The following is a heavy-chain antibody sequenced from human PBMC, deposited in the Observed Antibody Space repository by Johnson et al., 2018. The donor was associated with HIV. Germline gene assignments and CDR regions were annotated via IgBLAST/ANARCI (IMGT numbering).Heavy chain of an antibody. V-gene: IGHV3-23*04. Sequence: VQLVESGGGLVQPGGSLRLSCAASGFTFSSYAMSWVRQAPGKGLEWVSAISGSGGSTYYADSVKGRFTISRDNSKNTLYLQMNSLRAEDTAAYYCAKGEGYCGGDCLDAFDIWGRGTMVTVSS. CDR2: ISGSGGST. CDR1: GFTFSSYA. CDR3: AKGEGYCGGDCLDAFDI. J-gene: IGHJ3*02. D-gene: IGHD2-21*01.